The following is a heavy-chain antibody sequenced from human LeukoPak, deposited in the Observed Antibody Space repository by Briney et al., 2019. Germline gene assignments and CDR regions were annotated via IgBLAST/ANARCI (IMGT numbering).Heavy chain of an antibody. CDR1: AFSFCGYW. J-gene: IGHJ1*01. V-gene: IGHV3-7*04. CDR3: ARDQNFQH. CDR2: IKKDGDVK. Sequence: GGSLTLSCSAYAFSFCGYWMMWLRQAPGKGVEWGANIKKDGDVKYYVGSVKGRFTVSRDNAKNSVYLQMNSLRAEDTAVYYCARDQNFQHWGQGTLVTVSS.